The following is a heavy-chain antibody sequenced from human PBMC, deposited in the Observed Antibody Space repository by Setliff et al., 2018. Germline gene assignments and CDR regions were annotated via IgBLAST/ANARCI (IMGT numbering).Heavy chain of an antibody. CDR3: ARLVVVGTTKIYDY. V-gene: IGHV5-51*01. CDR1: GYSFTTYW. Sequence: PGESLKISCKGSGYSFTTYWIGWVRQMPGKGLEWMGIIYPDNSDTKYRPSFQGQVTMSADKSIDTAYLQWSSLRASDTAMYYCARLVVVGTTKIYDYWGQGTQVTVSS. J-gene: IGHJ4*02. CDR2: IYPDNSDT. D-gene: IGHD1-26*01.